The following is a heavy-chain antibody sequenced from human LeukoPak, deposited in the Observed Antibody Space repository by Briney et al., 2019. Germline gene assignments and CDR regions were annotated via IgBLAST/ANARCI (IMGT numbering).Heavy chain of an antibody. V-gene: IGHV5-51*01. D-gene: IGHD3-22*01. CDR1: GYRVTNYW. CDR2: IYPGDSDT. CDR3: STYPYDSSAT. J-gene: IGHJ4*02. Sequence: GKSLQISCKGSGYRVTNYWSGWVRQMPGKGLEWMGIIYPGDSDTRYSPSFQGQVTISVDTSISTAYLQWRSLKASDTAMYYCSTYPYDSSATWGQGTLVTVSS.